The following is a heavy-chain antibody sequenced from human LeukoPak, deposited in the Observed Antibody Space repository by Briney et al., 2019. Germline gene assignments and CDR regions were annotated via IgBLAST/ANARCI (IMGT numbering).Heavy chain of an antibody. CDR1: GGTFSSYA. CDR3: ARARSYGYSDWFDP. D-gene: IGHD5-18*01. CDR2: IIPIFGTA. J-gene: IGHJ5*02. V-gene: IGHV1-69*13. Sequence: SVKVSCKASGGTFSSYAISWVRQAPGQGLEWMGGIIPIFGTANHAQKFQGRVTITADESTSTAYMELSSLRSEDTAVYYCARARSYGYSDWFDPWGQGTLVTVSS.